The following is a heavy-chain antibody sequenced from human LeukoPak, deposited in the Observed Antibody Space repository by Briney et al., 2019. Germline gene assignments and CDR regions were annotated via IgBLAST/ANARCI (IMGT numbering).Heavy chain of an antibody. Sequence: PGGSLRLSCVVSGFTLSSDWMSWVRQAPGKGLEWVANIKKDGIEKYYVESVKGRFTISRDNAKNSLYLQMNSLRAEDTAVYYCARGGTGYDFWSGPDYWGQGTLVTVSS. J-gene: IGHJ4*02. CDR2: IKKDGIEK. V-gene: IGHV3-7*01. D-gene: IGHD3-3*01. CDR3: ARGGTGYDFWSGPDY. CDR1: GFTLSSDW.